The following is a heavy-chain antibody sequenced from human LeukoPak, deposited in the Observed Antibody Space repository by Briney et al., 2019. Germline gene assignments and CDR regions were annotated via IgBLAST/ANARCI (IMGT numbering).Heavy chain of an antibody. CDR1: GGSISSGTYY. J-gene: IGHJ5*02. CDR2: IYSSGST. V-gene: IGHV4-61*02. Sequence: PSETLSLTCTVSGGSISSGTYYWSWIRQPAGRGLEWIGRIYSSGSTNYNPSLKSRVTISVDTSKNQFSLKLSSVTATDTAIYYCARVGGSNRTGGWFDPWGQGTLVTVSS. D-gene: IGHD3-10*01. CDR3: ARVGGSNRTGGWFDP.